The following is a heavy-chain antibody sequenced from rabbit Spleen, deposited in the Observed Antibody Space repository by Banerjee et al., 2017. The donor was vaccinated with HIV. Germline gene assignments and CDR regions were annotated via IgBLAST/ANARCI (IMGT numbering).Heavy chain of an antibody. CDR2: IYTGGGTT. D-gene: IGHD1-1*01. J-gene: IGHJ6*01. CDR1: GIDFSGGYY. Sequence: QQLEESGGGLVKPGAFLTLTCTASGIDFSGGYYMCWVRQAPGKGLEWIGCIYTGGGTTYYASWAKGRFTVSITSSTTVTLQMTSLTAADTATYFCARDTSSSFSSYGMDLWGQGTLVTVS. CDR3: ARDTSSSFSSYGMDL. V-gene: IGHV1S40*01.